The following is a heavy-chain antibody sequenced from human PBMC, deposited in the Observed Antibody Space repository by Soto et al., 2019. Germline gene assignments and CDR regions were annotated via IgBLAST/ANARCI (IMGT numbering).Heavy chain of an antibody. J-gene: IGHJ3*01. Sequence: EVHLLESGGDLVQPGGTLILSCVASGYPFGDYAMSWVRQAPGKGLEWVSAIGPTEAHAPAYAASVKGRFTISRDNSRNSLYLQMTNLKAEETGVYYCAKDAIPYNGRDDAFDLWGQGTMVTVSS. D-gene: IGHD2-2*02. V-gene: IGHV3-23*01. CDR2: IGPTEAHAP. CDR3: AKDAIPYNGRDDAFDL. CDR1: GYPFGDYA.